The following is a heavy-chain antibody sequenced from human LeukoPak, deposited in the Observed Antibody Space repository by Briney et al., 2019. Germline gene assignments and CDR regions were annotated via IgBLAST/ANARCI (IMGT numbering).Heavy chain of an antibody. D-gene: IGHD6-13*01. CDR2: ISAYNGNT. V-gene: IGHV1-18*01. CDR3: ARASNPYSSTSIIYY. J-gene: IGHJ4*02. Sequence: GASVKVSCKASGYTFTSYGISWVRQAPGQGLEWMGWISAYNGNTNYAQKLQGRVTMTTDTSTSTAYMELSRLRSDDTAVYYCARASNPYSSTSIIYYWGQGTLVTVSS. CDR1: GYTFTSYG.